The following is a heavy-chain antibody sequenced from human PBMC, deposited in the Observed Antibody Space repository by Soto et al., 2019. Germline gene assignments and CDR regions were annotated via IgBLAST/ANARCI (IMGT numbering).Heavy chain of an antibody. CDR2: IYHSGST. CDR3: ARVPDY. V-gene: IGHV4-30-2*01. J-gene: IGHJ4*02. CDR1: GGSISSVCYS. Sequence: SETLSHTCTDSGGSISSVCYSWSWIRQPPGKGLEWIGYIYHSGSTYYNPSLKSRVAISVDRSKNQFSLKLSSVTAAVTAVYYCARVPDYWGQGTQVTVS.